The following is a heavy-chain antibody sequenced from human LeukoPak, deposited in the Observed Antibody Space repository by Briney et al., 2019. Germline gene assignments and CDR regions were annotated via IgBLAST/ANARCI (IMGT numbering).Heavy chain of an antibody. CDR1: GGSISGTNW. D-gene: IGHD5-12*01. V-gene: IGHV4-4*02. J-gene: IGHJ4*02. Sequence: SEALSLTCGVSGGSISGTNWWSWVRQPPGQGLEWIGEISLRGLTNYNPSLRSRLTMSLDESKNQVSLNLTSVTAADTAVYYCARSKWLRSPFDYWGQGTLVTVSS. CDR3: ARSKWLRSPFDY. CDR2: ISLRGLT.